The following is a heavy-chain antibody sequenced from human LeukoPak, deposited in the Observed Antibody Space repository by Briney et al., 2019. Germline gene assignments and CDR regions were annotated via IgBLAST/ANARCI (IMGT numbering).Heavy chain of an antibody. J-gene: IGHJ2*01. D-gene: IGHD3-3*01. CDR1: GGSISSGDYY. CDR3: ARLRFLEWNNWYFDL. Sequence: SETLSLTCTVSGGSISSGDYYWSWIRQPPGKGLEGIGYIYYSGSTYYNPSLKSRVTISVDTSKNPFSLKLSSVTAADTAVYYCARLRFLEWNNWYFDLWGRGTLVTVSS. CDR2: IYYSGST. V-gene: IGHV4-30-4*08.